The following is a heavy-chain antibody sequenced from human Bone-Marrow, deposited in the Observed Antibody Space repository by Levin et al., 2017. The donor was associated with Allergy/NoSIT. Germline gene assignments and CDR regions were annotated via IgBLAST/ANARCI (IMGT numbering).Heavy chain of an antibody. CDR3: AKILTGGGSDY. V-gene: IGHV3-23*01. D-gene: IGHD1-26*01. J-gene: IGHJ4*01. CDR2: IGSSDT. CDR1: GFPFGNYG. Sequence: GESLKISCEASGFPFGNYGMAWVRQAPGKGLQWVSSIGSSDTYYADPVRGRFTVYRDNSKNTLYLQMNSLRAEDTAVYYCAKILTGGGSDYWGQGILVTVSS.